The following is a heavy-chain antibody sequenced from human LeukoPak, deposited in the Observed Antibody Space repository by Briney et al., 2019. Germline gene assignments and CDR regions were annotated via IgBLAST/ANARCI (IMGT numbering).Heavy chain of an antibody. V-gene: IGHV4-4*07. J-gene: IGHJ4*02. CDR3: ARGGWSLDY. Sequence: SETLSLTCTVSGGFISSYYWSWIRQPAGKGLEWIGLIHPSGSTNYNPSLKSRVTMSVDTSKNQFSLKLNSVTAADTAVYYCARGGWSLDYWGQGTLVTVSS. CDR1: GGFISSYY. CDR2: IHPSGST. D-gene: IGHD2-15*01.